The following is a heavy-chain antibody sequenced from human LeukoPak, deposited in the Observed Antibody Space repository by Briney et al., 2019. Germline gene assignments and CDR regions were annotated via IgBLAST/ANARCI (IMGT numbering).Heavy chain of an antibody. D-gene: IGHD3-22*01. CDR3: TRVADSSGYWRYYFDY. J-gene: IGHJ4*02. Sequence: PGGSLRLSCTASGFTFGDYAMSWVRQAPGKGLEWVGFIRSKAYGGTTEYAASVKGRFTISRDDSKSIAYLQMNSLKTEDTAVYYCTRVADSSGYWRYYFDYWGQGTLVTVSP. CDR1: GFTFGDYA. CDR2: IRSKAYGGTT. V-gene: IGHV3-49*04.